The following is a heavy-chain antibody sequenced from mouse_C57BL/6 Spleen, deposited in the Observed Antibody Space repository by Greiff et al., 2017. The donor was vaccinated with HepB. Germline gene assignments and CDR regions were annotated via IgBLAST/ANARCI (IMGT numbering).Heavy chain of an antibody. Sequence: VQLQQSGPELVKPGASVKISCKASGYSFTGYYMNWVKQSPEKSLEWIGEINPSTGGTTYNQKFKAKATLTVDKSSSTAYMQLKSLTSEDSAVYYCARGNSPYYYAMDYWGQGTSVTVSS. CDR3: ARGNSPYYYAMDY. CDR1: GYSFTGYY. CDR2: INPSTGGT. J-gene: IGHJ4*01. V-gene: IGHV1-42*01.